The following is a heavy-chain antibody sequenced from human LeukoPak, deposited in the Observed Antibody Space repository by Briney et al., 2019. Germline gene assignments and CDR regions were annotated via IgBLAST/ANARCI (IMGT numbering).Heavy chain of an antibody. CDR1: GFTFSSYG. J-gene: IGHJ6*03. CDR3: AKDERCWSYYYYYMDV. V-gene: IGHV3-30*18. D-gene: IGHD3-3*01. CDR2: ISYDGSNK. Sequence: GGSLRLSCAASGFTFSSYGMHWVRQAPGKGLEWVAVISYDGSNKYYADSVKGRFTISRDNSKNTLYLQMNSLRAEDTAVYYCAKDERCWSYYYYYMDVWGKGTTVTVSS.